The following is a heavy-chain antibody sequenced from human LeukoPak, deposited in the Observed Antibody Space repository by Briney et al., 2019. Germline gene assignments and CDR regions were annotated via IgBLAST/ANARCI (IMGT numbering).Heavy chain of an antibody. Sequence: GGSLRLSCAASGFTFSSYAMSWVRQAPGKGLEWVSGISGSGARAYYADSVKGRFTTSRDNSKNTLYLQMTSLRAEDTAVYYCAKDMGNYVSGSYYNWFDPWGLGTLVTVSS. V-gene: IGHV3-23*01. J-gene: IGHJ5*02. CDR3: AKDMGNYVSGSYYNWFDP. CDR1: GFTFSSYA. D-gene: IGHD3-10*01. CDR2: ISGSGARA.